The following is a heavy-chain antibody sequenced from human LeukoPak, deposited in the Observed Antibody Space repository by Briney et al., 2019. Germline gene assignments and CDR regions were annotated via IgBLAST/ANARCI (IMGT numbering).Heavy chain of an antibody. D-gene: IGHD4-17*01. V-gene: IGHV4-59*11. CDR3: ARVGYGDRTFDY. CDR1: GASTSSHC. CDR2: ICYSGST. J-gene: IGHJ4*02. Sequence: PSETLSLTCTVSGASTSSHCWSWIRQPPGRGLEWIGYICYSGSTNSNPSLKSRVTISVDTSKNQFSLKLSSVTAADTAVFYCARVGYGDRTFDYWGQGILVTVSS.